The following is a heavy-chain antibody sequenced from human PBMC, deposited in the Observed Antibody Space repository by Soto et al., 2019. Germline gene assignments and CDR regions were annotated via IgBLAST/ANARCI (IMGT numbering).Heavy chain of an antibody. D-gene: IGHD3-10*01. CDR3: ARDGGSGTPPLDY. V-gene: IGHV4-30-4*01. CDR2: IYYSGTT. J-gene: IGHJ4*02. CDR1: GGSISSGDYY. Sequence: QVQLQESGPGLVKPSQTLSLTCTVSGGSISSGDYYWSWIRQPPGKGLEWIGYIYYSGTTHYNPSLKSLVTISVDTSKNQFSLKLSSVTAADTAVYYCARDGGSGTPPLDYWGQGTLVTVSS.